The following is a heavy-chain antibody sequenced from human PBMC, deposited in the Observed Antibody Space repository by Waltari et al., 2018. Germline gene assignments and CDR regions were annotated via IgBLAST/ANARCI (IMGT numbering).Heavy chain of an antibody. CDR3: ARVEYYYDNDGYHWYFDL. CDR1: GFTVSSNY. Sequence: EVQLVESGGGLVQPGGSLRLSCAASGFTVSSNYMSWVRQAPGKGCGGVSVIYSGGNKYDADSVKGRFTISRHNSKNTLYLQMNSLRAEDTAVYYCARVEYYYDNDGYHWYFDLWGRGTLVTVSS. J-gene: IGHJ2*01. D-gene: IGHD3-22*01. CDR2: IYSGGNK. V-gene: IGHV3-53*04.